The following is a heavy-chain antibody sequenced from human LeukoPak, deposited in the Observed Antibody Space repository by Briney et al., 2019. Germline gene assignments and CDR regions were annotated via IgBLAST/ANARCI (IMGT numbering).Heavy chain of an antibody. CDR2: IYASGTI. Sequence: SETLSLTCTVSGGSIRSYYWSWIRQPAGKGLEWIGRIYASGTITYNPSLESRVTISVDTSKNQFSLKLSSVTAADTAVYYCARRRGYYGSGSYYSPHYYYYYMDVWGKGTTVTISS. CDR3: ARRRGYYGSGSYYSPHYYYYYMDV. V-gene: IGHV4-4*07. CDR1: GGSIRSYY. J-gene: IGHJ6*03. D-gene: IGHD3-10*01.